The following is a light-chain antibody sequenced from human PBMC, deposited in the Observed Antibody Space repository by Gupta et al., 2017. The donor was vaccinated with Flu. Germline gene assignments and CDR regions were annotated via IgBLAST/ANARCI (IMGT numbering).Light chain of an antibody. V-gene: IGKV1-9*01. CDR3: QLLDSYPLT. CDR2: AAS. J-gene: IGKJ4*01. Sequence: PSFRSASVGDRVTITCRASQGISSNLAWYQQRPGTAPKLLIFAASTLQSGVPSRFSGSGSGTEFTLTISSLQPEDFATYYCQLLDSYPLTFGGGTKVEIK. CDR1: QGISSN.